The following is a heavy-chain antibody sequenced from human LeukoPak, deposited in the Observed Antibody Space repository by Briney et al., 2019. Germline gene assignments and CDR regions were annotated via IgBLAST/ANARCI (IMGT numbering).Heavy chain of an antibody. J-gene: IGHJ4*02. CDR3: ARGSTAIADFDY. CDR1: GYSISSGYY. V-gene: IGHV4-38-2*01. CDR2: IYHSGST. Sequence: SESLSLTCAVSGYSISSGYYWGWIRQPPGKGLEWIGSIYHSGSTYYNPSLKSRVTISVDTSKTKFSLKLSAVTAADTAVYYCARGSTAIADFDYWGQGTLVTVSS. D-gene: IGHD5-18*01.